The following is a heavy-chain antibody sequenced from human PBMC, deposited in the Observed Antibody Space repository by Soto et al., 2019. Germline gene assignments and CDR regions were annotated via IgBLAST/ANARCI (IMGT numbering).Heavy chain of an antibody. CDR2: ISYDGSNK. V-gene: IGHV3-30-3*01. Sequence: QVQLVESGGGVVQPGRSLRLSCAASGFTFSSYAMHWVRQAPGKGLEWVAVISYDGSNKYYADSVKGRFTISRDNSKNTLYLQMNSLRAEDTAVYYCARGTVAGGRFYYGMDVWGQGTTVTVSS. CDR3: ARGTVAGGRFYYGMDV. CDR1: GFTFSSYA. D-gene: IGHD6-19*01. J-gene: IGHJ6*02.